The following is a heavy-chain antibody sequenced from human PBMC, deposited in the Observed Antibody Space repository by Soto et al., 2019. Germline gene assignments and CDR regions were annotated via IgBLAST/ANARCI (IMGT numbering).Heavy chain of an antibody. CDR2: ISYDGSNK. Sequence: QVQLVESGGGVVQPGRSLRLSCAASGFTFSSYGMHWVRQAPGKGLEWVAVISYDGSNKYYADSVKGRFTISRDNSKNRLYLQMNSLRAEDTAVYYCAKDKYSGSQIFDYWGQGTLVTVSS. D-gene: IGHD1-26*01. CDR3: AKDKYSGSQIFDY. J-gene: IGHJ4*02. V-gene: IGHV3-30*18. CDR1: GFTFSSYG.